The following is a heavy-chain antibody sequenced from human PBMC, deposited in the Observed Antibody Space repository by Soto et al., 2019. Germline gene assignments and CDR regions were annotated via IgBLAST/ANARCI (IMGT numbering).Heavy chain of an antibody. CDR2: ISGSGGST. Sequence: GGSLRLSCAASGFTFSSYAMSWVRQAPGKGLEWVSAISGSGGSTYYADSVKGRFTISRDNSKNTLYLQMNSLRAEDTAVYYCAKDLGGKTLIPDEFGELWRVYFDYWGQGTLVTVSS. J-gene: IGHJ4*02. D-gene: IGHD3-10*01. CDR1: GFTFSSYA. V-gene: IGHV3-23*01. CDR3: AKDLGGKTLIPDEFGELWRVYFDY.